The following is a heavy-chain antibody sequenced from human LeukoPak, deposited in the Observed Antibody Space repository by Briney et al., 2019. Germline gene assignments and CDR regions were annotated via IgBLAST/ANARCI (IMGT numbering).Heavy chain of an antibody. CDR1: GGSISSYY. CDR3: ARDRGGLDAFDI. V-gene: IGHV4-4*07. CDR2: ISTSGST. J-gene: IGHJ3*02. Sequence: SETLSLTCTVSGGSISSYYWSWIRQPAGKGLESIGHISTSGSTNYNPSLKSRVTMSVDTSKNQFSLKLSSVTAADTAVYYCARDRGGLDAFDIWGQGTMVTVSS. D-gene: IGHD3-10*01.